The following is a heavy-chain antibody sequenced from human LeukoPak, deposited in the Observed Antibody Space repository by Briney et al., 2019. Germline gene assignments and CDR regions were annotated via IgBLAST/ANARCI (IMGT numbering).Heavy chain of an antibody. CDR3: CRRFQDY. J-gene: IGHJ4*02. V-gene: IGHV3-23*01. Sequence: GGSLRLSCTASGFAFNSFAMNWVRQAPGKGLEWVSSISNSEGSSHYADFVKGRCTISRDNSKNTLYLQMNSLRAEDTAVYYCCRRFQDYWGQGTLVTVSS. CDR1: GFAFNSFA. CDR2: ISNSEGSS. D-gene: IGHD3-16*01.